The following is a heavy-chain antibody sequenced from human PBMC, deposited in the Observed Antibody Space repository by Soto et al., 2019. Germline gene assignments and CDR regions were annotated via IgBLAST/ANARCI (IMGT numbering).Heavy chain of an antibody. CDR2: IYPGDSDT. CDR1: GYRFTSYW. J-gene: IGHJ6*03. D-gene: IGHD3-3*01. V-gene: IGHV5-51*01. CDR3: ARLSPHVLRFLEWSYYYYMDV. Sequence: PGESLKISCKGSGYRFTSYWIGWVRQMPGKGLEWMGIIYPGDSDTRYSPSFQGQVTISADKSISTAYLQWSSLKASDTAMYYCARLSPHVLRFLEWSYYYYMDVWGKGTTVTVSS.